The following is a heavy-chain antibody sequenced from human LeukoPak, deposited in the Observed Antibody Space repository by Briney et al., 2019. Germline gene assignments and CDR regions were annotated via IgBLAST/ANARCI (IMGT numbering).Heavy chain of an antibody. CDR2: ISSSSSYT. Sequence: GGSLRLSCAASGFTFSDYYVSWIRQAPGKGLEWVSYISSSSSYTNYADSVKGRFTISRDNAKNSLYLQMNSLRAEDTAVYYCARNISGSYYDYYYYYGMDVWGQGTTVTVSS. J-gene: IGHJ6*02. D-gene: IGHD1-26*01. CDR3: ARNISGSYYDYYYYYGMDV. V-gene: IGHV3-11*06. CDR1: GFTFSDYY.